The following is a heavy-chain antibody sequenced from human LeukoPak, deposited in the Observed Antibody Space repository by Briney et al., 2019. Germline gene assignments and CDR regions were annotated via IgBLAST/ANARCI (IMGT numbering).Heavy chain of an antibody. J-gene: IGHJ5*02. Sequence: SETLSLTCTVSGGSISTYYWSWIRQPPGKGLEWIGYIYYSGSTYYNPPLKSRVTISVDTSKNQFSLKLSSVTAADTAVYYCARITMVRGVTRGPWGQGTLVTVSS. V-gene: IGHV4-30-4*08. CDR1: GGSISTYY. CDR3: ARITMVRGVTRGP. D-gene: IGHD3-10*01. CDR2: IYYSGST.